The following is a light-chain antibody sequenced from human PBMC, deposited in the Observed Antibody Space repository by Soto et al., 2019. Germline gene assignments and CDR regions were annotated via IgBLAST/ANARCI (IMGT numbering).Light chain of an antibody. CDR2: EAS. J-gene: IGLJ1*01. CDR1: STDCVSYNR. V-gene: IGLV2-18*01. Sequence: QSVLTQPPSVSGSPGQSVTISCTGTSTDCVSYNRFSWYQQPPGTAPELIIYEASNRPSEGPYRFSWAKSGNTASLTVAGLQAEDAADYYCGLYTSNNSYVFGTGTKVTVL. CDR3: GLYTSNNSYV.